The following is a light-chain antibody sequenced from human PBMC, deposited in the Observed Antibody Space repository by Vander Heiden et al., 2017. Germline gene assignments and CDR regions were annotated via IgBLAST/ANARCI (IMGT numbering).Light chain of an antibody. CDR1: SSNIGSNT. Sequence: QSVLTQPPSASGTPGQRVTISCSASSSNIGSNTVNWYQQLPGTAPNLLIYSNNQRPSGVPARFSGSKYGTSASLAISGLQAEDEADYYCAAWDDSLNGPVFGGGTKLTVL. CDR2: SNN. J-gene: IGLJ3*02. V-gene: IGLV1-44*01. CDR3: AAWDDSLNGPV.